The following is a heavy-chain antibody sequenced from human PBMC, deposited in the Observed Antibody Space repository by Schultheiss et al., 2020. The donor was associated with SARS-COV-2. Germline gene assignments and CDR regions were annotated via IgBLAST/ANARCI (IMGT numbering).Heavy chain of an antibody. V-gene: IGHV4-31*03. Sequence: SETLSLTCTVSGASISSGGYYWTWVRQKPGKGLEWIGYIYYSGSTYYNPSLKSRVTILVDTSKNQFSLKLSSVTAADTAVYYCARSVVPAAYFDYWGQGTLVTVSS. CDR3: ARSVVPAAYFDY. CDR2: IYYSGST. CDR1: GASISSGGYY. D-gene: IGHD2-2*01. J-gene: IGHJ4*02.